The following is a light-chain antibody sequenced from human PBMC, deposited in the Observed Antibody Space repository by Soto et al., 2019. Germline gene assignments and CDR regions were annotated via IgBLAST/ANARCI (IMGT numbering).Light chain of an antibody. CDR2: LNSDGSH. V-gene: IGLV4-69*01. CDR3: QTWGTGPVV. Sequence: QSVLTQSPSASASLGASVKLTCTLSSGHSSYAIAWHQQQPEKGPRYLMKLNSDGSHSKGDGIPDRFSGSSSGAERYLTIASLQSEDEADYYCQTWGTGPVVFGGGTTLTVL. CDR1: SGHSSYA. J-gene: IGLJ2*01.